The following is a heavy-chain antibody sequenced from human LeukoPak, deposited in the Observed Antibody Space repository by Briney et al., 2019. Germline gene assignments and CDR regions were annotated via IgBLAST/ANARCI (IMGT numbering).Heavy chain of an antibody. V-gene: IGHV5-51*01. CDR3: ARPLSKNTYYDFS. CDR2: IYPGDSDT. Sequence: GASVKVSCKASGYSFTSYWIGWVRQMPGKGLEWMGIIYPGDSDTRYSPSFQGQVTISADKSISTAYLQWSSLKASDTAMYYCARPLSKNTYYDFSWGQGTLVTVSS. D-gene: IGHD3-3*01. CDR1: GYSFTSYW. J-gene: IGHJ4*02.